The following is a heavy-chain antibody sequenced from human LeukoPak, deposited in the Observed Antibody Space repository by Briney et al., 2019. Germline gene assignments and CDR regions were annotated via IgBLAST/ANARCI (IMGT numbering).Heavy chain of an antibody. CDR1: GFTFSNYS. Sequence: GGSLRLSCAASGFTFSNYSMNWVRQAPGKGLEWVSYIIGSSSTIYYADSVKGRFTISRDNAKNSLYLQMNSLRAEDTAVYYCARQMYSSRFDPWGQGTLVTVSP. CDR3: ARQMYSSRFDP. J-gene: IGHJ5*02. CDR2: IIGSSSTI. V-gene: IGHV3-48*04. D-gene: IGHD4-11*01.